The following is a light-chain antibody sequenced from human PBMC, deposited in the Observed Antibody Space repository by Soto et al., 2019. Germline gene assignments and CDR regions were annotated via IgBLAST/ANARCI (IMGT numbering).Light chain of an antibody. V-gene: IGLV2-14*01. CDR1: SSDICGYKY. CDR2: EVS. J-gene: IGLJ3*02. Sequence: QSALTQPASVSGSLGQSITISCTGTSSDICGYKYVSWYQQHPGKAPKLIIFEVSNRPSWVSDRFSGSKSSNTASLTISGLQAEDEADYYCTSYSRYRVLVFGGGTKVTVL. CDR3: TSYSRYRVLV.